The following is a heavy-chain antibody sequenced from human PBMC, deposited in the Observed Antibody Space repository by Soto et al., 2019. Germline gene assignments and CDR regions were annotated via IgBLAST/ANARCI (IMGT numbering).Heavy chain of an antibody. CDR3: ARWSIYDFWSGYLMAYYYYGMDV. Sequence: ASETQFPPNRVFCCSVENAHHLRSLPPLPPGEGLGWIGYVYHSATTTYSPSLKSRVTISADASKNQFSLMMQSVTAADTALYFCARWSIYDFWSGYLMAYYYYGMDVWGQGTTVTVSS. CDR1: CCSVENAHHL. D-gene: IGHD3-3*01. CDR2: VYHSATT. V-gene: IGHV4-61*01. J-gene: IGHJ6*02.